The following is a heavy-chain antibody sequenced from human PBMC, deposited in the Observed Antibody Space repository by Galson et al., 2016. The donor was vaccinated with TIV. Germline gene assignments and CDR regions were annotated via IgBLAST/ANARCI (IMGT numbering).Heavy chain of an antibody. D-gene: IGHD3-16*02. J-gene: IGHJ6*02. CDR1: GYSFTTSG. V-gene: IGHV1-18*01. CDR3: ARDQSLPLGDLSFQYPYSGVDV. Sequence: SVKVSCKASGYSFTTSGISWVRQAPGQGLEWMGWINPYNGNTNSAQNLQDSVTMTTNTSTSSAYMELRTQKSDDTAVYYCARDQSLPLGDLSFQYPYSGVDVCGQGTTVTVSS. CDR2: INPYNGNT.